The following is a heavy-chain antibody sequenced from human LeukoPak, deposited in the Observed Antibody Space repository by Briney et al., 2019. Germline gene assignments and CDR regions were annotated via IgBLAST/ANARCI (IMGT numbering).Heavy chain of an antibody. V-gene: IGHV1-69*04. CDR2: IIPVLSKA. Sequence: SLSLTCTVSGGTFSSYAISWVRQAPGQGLEWMGRIIPVLSKANYAQKFQGRVTITADRTTSTAYMELSGLRSEGTAVYCVARGAPPYWRGGSCYGEWFDYWGQGTLVTGSP. CDR1: GGTFSSYA. D-gene: IGHD2-15*01. CDR3: ARGAPPYWRGGSCYGEWFDY. J-gene: IGHJ4*02.